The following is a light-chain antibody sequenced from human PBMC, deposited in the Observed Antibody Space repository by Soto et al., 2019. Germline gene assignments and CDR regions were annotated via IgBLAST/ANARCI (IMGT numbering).Light chain of an antibody. Sequence: QSALTQPRSVSGSPGQSVTISCTGTSSDVAGYNYVSWYQQHPDKAPKVMIYDVSKRPSGVPDRFSGSKSGNTASLTISRLQADDGADYHCCSSAGNFYVLGTGTKLTV. V-gene: IGLV2-11*01. J-gene: IGLJ1*01. CDR2: DVS. CDR1: SSDVAGYNY. CDR3: CSSAGNFYV.